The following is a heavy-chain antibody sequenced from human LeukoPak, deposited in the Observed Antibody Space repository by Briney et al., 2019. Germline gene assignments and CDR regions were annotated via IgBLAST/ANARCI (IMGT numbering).Heavy chain of an antibody. CDR1: GGSISSSSYY. CDR2: IYYSGST. J-gene: IGHJ5*02. V-gene: IGHV4-39*07. D-gene: IGHD3-10*01. CDR3: ARDFRYYYGSGSYYWFDP. Sequence: SETLSLTCTVSGGSISSSSYYWGWIRQPPGKGLEWIGSIYYSGSTYYNPSLKSRVTISVDTSKNQFSLKLSSVTAADTAVYYCARDFRYYYGSGSYYWFDPWGQGTLVTVSS.